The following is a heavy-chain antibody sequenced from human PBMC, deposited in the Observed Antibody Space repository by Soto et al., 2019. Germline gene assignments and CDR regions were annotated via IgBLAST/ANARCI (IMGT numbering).Heavy chain of an antibody. J-gene: IGHJ6*02. V-gene: IGHV5-51*01. CDR1: GYTFIKYW. CDR2: IYPGDSDT. D-gene: IGHD1-26*01. CDR3: ARHSLIVSPLYVVEI. Sequence: GESLKISCKRSGYTFIKYWIGWVRQLPGAGLEWMGFIYPGDSDTRYSPSFQGHVTISADKSISTDYLQWSSLKASDTAKYYCARHSLIVSPLYVVEIWGQGTMVKVSS.